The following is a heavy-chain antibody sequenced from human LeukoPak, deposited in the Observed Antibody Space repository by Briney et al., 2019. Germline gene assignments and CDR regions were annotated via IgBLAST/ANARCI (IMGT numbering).Heavy chain of an antibody. Sequence: SETLSLTCAVYGGSFSGYYWSWIRQPPGKGLEWIGEINHSGSTNYNPSLKSRVTISVDTSKNQFSLKLSSVTAADTAVYYCARRRGYSYGYEQYHFDYWGQGTLVTVSS. CDR3: ARRRGYSYGYEQYHFDY. J-gene: IGHJ4*02. D-gene: IGHD5-18*01. CDR1: GGSFSGYY. CDR2: INHSGST. V-gene: IGHV4-34*01.